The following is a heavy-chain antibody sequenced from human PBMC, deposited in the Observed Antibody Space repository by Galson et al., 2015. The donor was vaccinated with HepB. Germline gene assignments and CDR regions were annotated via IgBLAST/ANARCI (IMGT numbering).Heavy chain of an antibody. V-gene: IGHV1-69*04. J-gene: IGHJ5*02. CDR3: ARDGGCSGGSCYSLGPNWFDP. CDR1: GGTFSSYT. Sequence: SVKVSCKASGGTFSSYTISWVRQAPGQGLEWMGRIIPILGIANYAQKFQGRVAITADKSTSTAYMELSSLRSEDTAVYYCARDGGCSGGSCYSLGPNWFDPWGQGTLVTVSS. D-gene: IGHD2-15*01. CDR2: IIPILGIA.